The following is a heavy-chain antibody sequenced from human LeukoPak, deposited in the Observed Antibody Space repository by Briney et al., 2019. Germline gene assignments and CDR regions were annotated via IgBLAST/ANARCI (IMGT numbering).Heavy chain of an antibody. D-gene: IGHD2-2*01. CDR3: ARPTGGGIVVVPAAIPHDAFDI. CDR2: IYYSGST. Sequence: SETLSLTCTVSGGSISSSSYYWGWIRQPPGKGLEWIGSIYYSGSTYYNPSLKSRVTISVDTSKNQFSLKLSSVTAADTAVYYCARPTGGGIVVVPAAIPHDAFDIWGQGTMVTVSS. J-gene: IGHJ3*02. V-gene: IGHV4-39*01. CDR1: GGSISSSSYY.